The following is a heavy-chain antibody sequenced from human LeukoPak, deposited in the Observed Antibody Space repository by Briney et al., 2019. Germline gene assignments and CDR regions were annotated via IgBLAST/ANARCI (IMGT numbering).Heavy chain of an antibody. CDR1: GFTFSNYA. D-gene: IGHD3-9*01. V-gene: IGHV3-23*01. CDR3: AKGGIKRFGLVPDWFDP. CDR2: IAGSGATT. Sequence: GGSLRLSCAASGFTFSNYAMSWVRQAPGKGLEWVSSIAGSGATTFYADSVKGRFTISRDISKNTLYLQMSNLRTEDTAIYYCAKGGIKRFGLVPDWFDPWGLGTLVTVSS. J-gene: IGHJ5*02.